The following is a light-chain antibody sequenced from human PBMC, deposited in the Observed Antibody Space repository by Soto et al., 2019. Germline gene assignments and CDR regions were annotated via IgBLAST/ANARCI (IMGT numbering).Light chain of an antibody. CDR1: QDIRND. CDR2: AAS. J-gene: IGKJ1*01. Sequence: AIQMTQSPSSLSASVGDRVTITCRASQDIRNDLGWYQQKPGKAPQILINAASKSKSGVPSRFSGSGSGTDFTLTISILQPEDFATYYCLQDYNYPRTFGQGTRVEVE. V-gene: IGKV1-6*02. CDR3: LQDYNYPRT.